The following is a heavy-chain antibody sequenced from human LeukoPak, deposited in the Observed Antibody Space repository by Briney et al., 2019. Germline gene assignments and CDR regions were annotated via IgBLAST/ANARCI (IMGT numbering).Heavy chain of an antibody. Sequence: PGRSLRLSCAASGFTFSSYAMHWVRQAPGKGLEWVAVISYDGSNKYYADSVKGRFTISRDNSKNTLYLQMNSLRAEDTAVYYCTKETSPRNGFDIWGQGTMVTVSS. V-gene: IGHV3-30*04. CDR2: ISYDGSNK. J-gene: IGHJ3*02. CDR1: GFTFSSYA. D-gene: IGHD1-14*01. CDR3: TKETSPRNGFDI.